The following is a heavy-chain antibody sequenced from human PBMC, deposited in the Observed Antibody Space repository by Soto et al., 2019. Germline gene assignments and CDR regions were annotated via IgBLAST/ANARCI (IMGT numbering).Heavy chain of an antibody. D-gene: IGHD2-21*02. CDR1: GYTFTGYY. CDR3: ARDVVVTATGMDV. J-gene: IGHJ6*02. V-gene: IGHV1-2*06. Sequence: ASVKVSCKASGYTFTGYYMHWVRQAPGQGLEWMGRINPNSGGTNYAQKFQGRVTMTRDTSISTAYMELSRLRSDDTAVYYCARDVVVTATGMDVWGQGTTVTVSS. CDR2: INPNSGGT.